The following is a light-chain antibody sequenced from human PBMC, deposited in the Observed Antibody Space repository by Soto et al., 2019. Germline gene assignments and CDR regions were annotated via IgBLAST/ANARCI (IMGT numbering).Light chain of an antibody. CDR3: QQCATAPLT. CDR1: KTVSKIY. V-gene: IGKV3-20*01. J-gene: IGKJ1*01. Sequence: EIVLTQSPGTLSLSPGERATLSCRASKTVSKIYLACYQHKPGQPPRLLIYDASDRATGVPDRFSGSGSGTDFTLTISSLEPEDSAVYYCQQCATAPLTFGQGTKVEIK. CDR2: DAS.